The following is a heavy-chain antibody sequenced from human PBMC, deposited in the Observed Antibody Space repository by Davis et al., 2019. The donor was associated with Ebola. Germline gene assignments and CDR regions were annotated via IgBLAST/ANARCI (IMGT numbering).Heavy chain of an antibody. V-gene: IGHV3-23*01. CDR2: LVLSADT. J-gene: IGHJ3*01. Sequence: GGSLRLSCAASGFVFSSYVMSWVRRAPGKGLEWVSTLVLSADTYYADSVKGRFTISRDNSKNTLHLQMNSLRVEDTAIYYCAKETSKVWFDVWGQGTMVTVSS. D-gene: IGHD1-7*01. CDR3: AKETSKVWFDV. CDR1: GFVFSSYV.